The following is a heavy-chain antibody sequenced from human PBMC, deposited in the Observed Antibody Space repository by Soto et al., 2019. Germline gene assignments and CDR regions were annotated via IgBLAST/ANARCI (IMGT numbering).Heavy chain of an antibody. CDR2: ISASGGST. D-gene: IGHD3-10*01. CDR1: GFTFNNYA. J-gene: IGHJ4*02. Sequence: EVQLLDSGGGIVQPGTSLRLSCAVSGFTFNNYAMNWVRQAPGKGLEWISGISASGGSTYYADSVKGRFNISRDSSKNTLYLQMNSLRADDTAIYYCEIHFYYGSGTYHAVDYWGQGTLVTVSS. V-gene: IGHV3-23*01. CDR3: EIHFYYGSGTYHAVDY.